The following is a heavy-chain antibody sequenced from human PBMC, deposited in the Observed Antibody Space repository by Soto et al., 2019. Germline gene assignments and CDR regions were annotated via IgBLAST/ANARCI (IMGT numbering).Heavy chain of an antibody. J-gene: IGHJ6*03. CDR3: ARDRASCSGRSCYSPPDCFNYMDV. D-gene: IGHD2-15*01. Sequence: QVQLQESGPGLVKPSETLSLTCTVSGVSISSSYWSWIRQPPGKGLERIGFIHNSGITIYNPSLKSLVSISVDTSKNQVSLGLSSVTAVDTAVYYCARDRASCSGRSCYSPPDCFNYMDVWGKGTTVTVS. CDR2: IHNSGIT. V-gene: IGHV4-59*01. CDR1: GVSISSSY.